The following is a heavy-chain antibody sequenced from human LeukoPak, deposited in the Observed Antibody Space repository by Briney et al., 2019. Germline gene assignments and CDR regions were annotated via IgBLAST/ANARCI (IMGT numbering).Heavy chain of an antibody. CDR3: ARKLAL. CDR1: GSTFTSYA. CDR2: IDPTGRSV. Sequence: GGSLRLSCAASGSTFTSYAMSWVRQAPGKGLEWVSYIDPTGRSVYYADSVKGRFTVSRDNASHSVFLQMNSLRDDDTAVYFCARKLALWGQGTLVTVSS. J-gene: IGHJ4*02. V-gene: IGHV3-48*02.